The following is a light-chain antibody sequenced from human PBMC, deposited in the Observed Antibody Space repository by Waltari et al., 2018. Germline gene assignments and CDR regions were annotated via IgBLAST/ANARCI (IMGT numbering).Light chain of an antibody. J-gene: IGLJ1*01. CDR1: SSDVGGYNY. CDR2: DVS. Sequence: QSALTQPASVSGSPGQSITISCTGTSSDVGGYNYVSWYQQHPGKAPKLRIYDVSNRPSGVSNRFSGSKSGNTASLTISGLQAEDEADYYCSSYTSSKGGVFGTGTKVTVL. V-gene: IGLV2-14*01. CDR3: SSYTSSKGGV.